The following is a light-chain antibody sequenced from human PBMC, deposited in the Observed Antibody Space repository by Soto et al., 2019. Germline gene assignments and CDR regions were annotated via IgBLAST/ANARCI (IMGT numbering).Light chain of an antibody. Sequence: EIVLTQSPATLSLSPGERATLSCRASQSVSSYLAWYQQKPGQAPRLLIYDASNRATGIPARFSGSGSGTDFTLTISSLETEAFAVYYCQQRSNWPPFTFGGGNKVEIK. J-gene: IGKJ4*01. CDR2: DAS. CDR1: QSVSSY. V-gene: IGKV3-11*01. CDR3: QQRSNWPPFT.